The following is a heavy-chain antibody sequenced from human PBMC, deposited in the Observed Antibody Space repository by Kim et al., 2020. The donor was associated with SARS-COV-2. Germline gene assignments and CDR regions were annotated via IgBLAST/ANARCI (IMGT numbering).Heavy chain of an antibody. CDR2: VTSQAYGATT. D-gene: IGHD3-16*01. CDR3: GGHNGMTIDY. Sequence: GGSLRLSCTGSGLSVSAHSMSWARQAPGKGLEWVGFVTSQAYGATTDYAASMKGRISIARDDSKSFCYLEMNSLKTEDTVVYFCGGHNGMTIDYWGQGTLVAVSS. V-gene: IGHV3-49*04. CDR1: GLSVSAHS. J-gene: IGHJ4*02.